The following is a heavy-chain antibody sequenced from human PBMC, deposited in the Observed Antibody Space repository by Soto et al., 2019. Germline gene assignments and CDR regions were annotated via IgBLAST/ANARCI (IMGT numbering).Heavy chain of an antibody. J-gene: IGHJ4*02. Sequence: GGSLRLSCAASGFTFSSYWMSWVRQAPGKGLEWVANIKQDGSEKYYVDSVKGRFTISRDNAKNSLYLQMNSLRAEDTAVYYCARGLIVVVVAATAVDYWGQGTLVTVSS. CDR1: GFTFSSYW. CDR3: ARGLIVVVVAATAVDY. D-gene: IGHD2-15*01. CDR2: IKQDGSEK. V-gene: IGHV3-7*01.